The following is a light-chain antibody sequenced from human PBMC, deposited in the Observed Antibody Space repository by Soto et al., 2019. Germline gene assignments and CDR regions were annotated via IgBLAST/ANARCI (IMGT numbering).Light chain of an antibody. CDR2: GAS. CDR3: QQYRA. Sequence: EIVLTQSPGTLSLSPGERATLSCRASQSVSSSYLAWYQHKPGQAPRLLIYGASSRATGIPDRFSGSGSGTDFTINISRLEPEDFAVYYCQQYRAFGQGNKLEIK. J-gene: IGKJ2*01. CDR1: QSVSSSY. V-gene: IGKV3-20*01.